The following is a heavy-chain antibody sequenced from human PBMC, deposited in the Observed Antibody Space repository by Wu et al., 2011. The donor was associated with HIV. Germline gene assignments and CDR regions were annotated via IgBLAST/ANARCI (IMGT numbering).Heavy chain of an antibody. CDR1: GGTFSTLP. J-gene: IGHJ4*02. V-gene: IGHV1-69*14. CDR3: ASARDGWQTLLFSPFDY. CDR2: IIPLYGTT. D-gene: IGHD3-10*02. Sequence: QVQLVQSGAEVKKPGSSVKVSCKTSGGTFSTLPLSWLRQAPGQGLEWMGWIIPLYGTTNYAQKFQGRVTLTADKSTSTVYMELRSLRSEDTAIYYCASARDGWQTLLFSPFDYWGQGTLVTVS.